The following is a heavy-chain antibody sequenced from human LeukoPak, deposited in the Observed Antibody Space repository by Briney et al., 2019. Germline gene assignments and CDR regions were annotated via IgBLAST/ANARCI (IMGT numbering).Heavy chain of an antibody. V-gene: IGHV3-23*01. CDR1: GFSLSSYG. CDR3: AKSGASPLYHMDV. D-gene: IGHD1-26*01. CDR2: ITGSDTTA. Sequence: GGSLRLSCAASGFSLSSYGVNWVRQAPGKGLEWVSGITGSDTTAYHAGSVRGRFTISRDDSKNTLYLQMSSLRVDDTAIYYCAKSGASPLYHMDVWGRGATVTVSS. J-gene: IGHJ6*03.